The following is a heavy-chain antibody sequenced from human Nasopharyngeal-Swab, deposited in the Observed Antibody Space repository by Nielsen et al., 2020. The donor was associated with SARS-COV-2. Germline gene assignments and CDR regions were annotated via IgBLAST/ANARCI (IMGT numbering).Heavy chain of an antibody. Sequence: SETLSLTCAVYGGSFSGYYWSWIRQPPGKGLEWIGEINHSGSTNYNPSLKSRVTISVDTSKNQFSLKLSSVTATDTAVYYCARQEGENCSGGSCYYYYGMDVWGQGTTVTVSS. CDR2: INHSGST. CDR3: ARQEGENCSGGSCYYYYGMDV. CDR1: GGSFSGYY. J-gene: IGHJ6*02. V-gene: IGHV4-34*01. D-gene: IGHD2-15*01.